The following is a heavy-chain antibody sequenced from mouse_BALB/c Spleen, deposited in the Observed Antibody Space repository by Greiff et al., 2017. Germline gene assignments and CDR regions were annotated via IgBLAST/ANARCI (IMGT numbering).Heavy chain of an antibody. V-gene: IGHV5-6-3*01. D-gene: IGHD1-1*01. Sequence: EVQGVESGGGLVQPGGSLKLSCAASGFTFSSYGMSWVRQTPDKRLELVATINSNGGSTYYPDSVKGRFTISRDNAKNTLYLQMSSLKSEDTAMYYCARDRYYGSSWFAYWGQGTLVTVSA. CDR2: INSNGGST. CDR1: GFTFSSYG. CDR3: ARDRYYGSSWFAY. J-gene: IGHJ3*01.